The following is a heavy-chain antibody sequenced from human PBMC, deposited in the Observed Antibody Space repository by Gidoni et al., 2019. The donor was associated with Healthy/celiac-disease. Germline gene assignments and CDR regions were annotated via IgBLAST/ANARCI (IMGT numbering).Heavy chain of an antibody. CDR1: GFTFSSYA. CDR2: ISGSGGIT. V-gene: IGHV3-23*01. Sequence: EVQLLESGGGLVQPGGYLSSSCAASGFTFSSYAMSWVRQAPGKGLELGSAISGSGGITYYADAGKGRFTIPRDNSKNTLYLQMNSLRAEETAVYYCAKRVSIFGVVKDGGGTYYFDYWGQGTLVTVSS. J-gene: IGHJ4*02. CDR3: AKRVSIFGVVKDGGGTYYFDY. D-gene: IGHD3-3*01.